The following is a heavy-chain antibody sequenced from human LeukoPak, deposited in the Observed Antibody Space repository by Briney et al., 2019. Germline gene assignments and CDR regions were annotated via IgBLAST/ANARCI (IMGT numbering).Heavy chain of an antibody. J-gene: IGHJ4*02. CDR1: GFTFSRYG. Sequence: GGSLRLSCAASGFTFSRYGMHWVRQAPGKGLEWVAVISYDGFSKHYADSVQGRFTISRDNSKNTLDLQMNGLRAEDTAMYFCAKDRRAATYYFDSWGQGTLVTVSS. D-gene: IGHD2-15*01. CDR3: AKDRRAATYYFDS. V-gene: IGHV3-30*18. CDR2: ISYDGFSK.